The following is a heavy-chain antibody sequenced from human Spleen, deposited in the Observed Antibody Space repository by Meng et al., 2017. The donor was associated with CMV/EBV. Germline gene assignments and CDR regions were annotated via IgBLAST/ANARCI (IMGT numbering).Heavy chain of an antibody. CDR3: ARPNGDWYFDL. V-gene: IGHV1-2*02. Sequence: SCKASGYTFTGYYTYWVRQAPGQGLEWMGWINPNSGGTNYAQNFQGRVTMTRDTSISTAYMELSRLRSDDTAVYYCARPNGDWYFDLWGRGTLVTVSS. CDR2: INPNSGGT. D-gene: IGHD2-8*01. J-gene: IGHJ2*01. CDR1: GYTFTGYY.